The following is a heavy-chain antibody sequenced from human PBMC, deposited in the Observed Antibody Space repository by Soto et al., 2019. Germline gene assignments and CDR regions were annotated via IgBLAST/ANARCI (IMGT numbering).Heavy chain of an antibody. V-gene: IGHV4-30-4*01. Sequence: SETLSLTCTVSGGSISSGDYYWSWIRQPPGKGLEWIGYIYYSGSTYYNPSLKSRVTISVDTSKNQFSLKLSSVTAADTAVYYCARGSEYGDYFYYYYGMDVWGQGTTVTVSS. CDR2: IYYSGST. CDR1: GGSISSGDYY. D-gene: IGHD4-17*01. CDR3: ARGSEYGDYFYYYYGMDV. J-gene: IGHJ6*02.